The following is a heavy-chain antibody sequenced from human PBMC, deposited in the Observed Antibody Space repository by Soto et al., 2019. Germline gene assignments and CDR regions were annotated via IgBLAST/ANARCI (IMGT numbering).Heavy chain of an antibody. Sequence: GGSLRLSCAASGVTFSSYAMSWVRQAPGKGLEWVSGISGSGGSTDYADSVKGRFTISRDNSKNTLYLQMNSLRAEDTAVYYCAKATGGHFGYWGQGSLVTVSS. V-gene: IGHV3-23*01. CDR2: ISGSGGST. CDR1: GVTFSSYA. J-gene: IGHJ4*02. D-gene: IGHD3-16*01. CDR3: AKATGGHFGY.